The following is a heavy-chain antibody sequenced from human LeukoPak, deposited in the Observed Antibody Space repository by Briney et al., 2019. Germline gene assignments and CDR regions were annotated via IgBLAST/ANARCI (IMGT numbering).Heavy chain of an antibody. CDR3: AKIPKLRYFDWLPYFDL. Sequence: GGSLRLPCAASGFTFSSYAMSWVRQAPGKGLEWVSAISGSGGSTYYADSVKGRFTISRDNSKNTLYLQMNSLRAEDTAVYYCAKIPKLRYFDWLPYFDLWGRGTLVTVSS. CDR1: GFTFSSYA. CDR2: ISGSGGST. V-gene: IGHV3-23*01. J-gene: IGHJ2*01. D-gene: IGHD3-9*01.